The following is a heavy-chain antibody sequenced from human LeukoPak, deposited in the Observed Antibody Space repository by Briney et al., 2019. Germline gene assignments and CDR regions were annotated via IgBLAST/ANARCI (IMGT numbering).Heavy chain of an antibody. Sequence: GSLRLSCAASGFTFSSYDMNWVRQAPGKGLEWVSYISSSGSTIYYADSVKGRFTISRDNAKNSLYLQMNSLRAEDTAVYYCARLVAVAGFDYWGQGTLVTVSS. J-gene: IGHJ4*02. D-gene: IGHD6-19*01. CDR2: ISSSGSTI. CDR1: GFTFSSYD. V-gene: IGHV3-48*03. CDR3: ARLVAVAGFDY.